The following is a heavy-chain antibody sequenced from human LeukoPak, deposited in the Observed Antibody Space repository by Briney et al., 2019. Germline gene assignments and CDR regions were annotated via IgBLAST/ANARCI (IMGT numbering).Heavy chain of an antibody. Sequence: GGSLRLSCAASGFTFSSYWMSWVRQALGKGLEWVANIKQDGSEKYYVDSVKGRFTISRDNAKNSLYLQMNSLRAEDTAVYYCARDDCSSISCYHNWFDPWGQGTLVTVSS. D-gene: IGHD2-2*01. J-gene: IGHJ5*02. CDR2: IKQDGSEK. V-gene: IGHV3-7*01. CDR1: GFTFSSYW. CDR3: ARDDCSSISCYHNWFDP.